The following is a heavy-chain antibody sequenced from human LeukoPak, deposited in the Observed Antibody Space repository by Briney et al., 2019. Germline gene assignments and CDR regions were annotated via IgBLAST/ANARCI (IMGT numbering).Heavy chain of an antibody. D-gene: IGHD3-22*01. J-gene: IGHJ6*03. Sequence: SETLSLTCTVSGYSISSGYYWGWIRPPPGKGLEWIGFIYYSGSTNYNPSLKSRVTISVDTSKNQFSLKLSSVTAADTAVYYCARTYYYDSSGYQYYMDVWGKGTTVTVSS. CDR3: ARTYYYDSSGYQYYMDV. CDR2: IYYSGST. V-gene: IGHV4-61*01. CDR1: GYSISSGYY.